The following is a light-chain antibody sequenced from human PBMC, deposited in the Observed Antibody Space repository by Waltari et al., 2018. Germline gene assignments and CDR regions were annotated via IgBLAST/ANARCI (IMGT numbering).Light chain of an antibody. Sequence: DIVMTQSPEPLAVSLGERAIIYCKSSQTVLDSSNNRNYLAWYQQKPGQPPKLLIYCAASRESGVPDRFSGSGSGTDFTLTITSLQAEDVAVYYCQQYYSPPPLFTFGPGTKVDIK. CDR1: QTVLDSSNNRNY. CDR3: QQYYSPPPLFT. V-gene: IGKV4-1*01. J-gene: IGKJ3*01. CDR2: CAA.